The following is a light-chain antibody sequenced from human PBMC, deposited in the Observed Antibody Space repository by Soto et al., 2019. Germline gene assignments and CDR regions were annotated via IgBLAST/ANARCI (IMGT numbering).Light chain of an antibody. CDR2: QNS. CDR3: QAWDSRTGGV. V-gene: IGLV3-1*01. CDR1: KLGDKY. J-gene: IGLJ2*01. Sequence: SYELTQPPSVSVSPGQTASITCSGDKLGDKYACWYQQRPGQSPVLVIYQNSKRPSGIPERFSGCNSGDTATLTISGTQAMDEALYYGQAWDSRTGGVFGGGTKLTVL.